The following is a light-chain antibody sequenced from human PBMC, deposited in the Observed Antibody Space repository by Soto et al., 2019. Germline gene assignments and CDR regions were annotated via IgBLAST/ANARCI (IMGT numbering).Light chain of an antibody. CDR3: QKYNSPPRT. J-gene: IGKJ1*01. CDR2: AAS. CDR1: QGINNL. Sequence: DFQMTQSPSSLSASIGDRVTITCRASQGINNLLAWYQQKPGEAPKLLLYAASILRSGVPSRFSGSGSGTDFTLTISSLQPEDVATYYCQKYNSPPRTFGQGTKV. V-gene: IGKV1-27*01.